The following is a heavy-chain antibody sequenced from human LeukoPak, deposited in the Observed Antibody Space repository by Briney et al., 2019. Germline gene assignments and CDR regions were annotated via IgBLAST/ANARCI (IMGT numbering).Heavy chain of an antibody. CDR3: AREARLGCSGGSCFNDAFDI. V-gene: IGHV4-59*01. Sequence: SETLSLTCTVSGASISSYYWSWIRQPPGKGLEWIGYIYYSGSTNYNPSLKSRVTISVDTSKNQFSLKLSSVTAADTAVYYCAREARLGCSGGSCFNDAFDIWGQGTMVTVSS. CDR1: GASISSYY. J-gene: IGHJ3*02. D-gene: IGHD2-15*01. CDR2: IYYSGST.